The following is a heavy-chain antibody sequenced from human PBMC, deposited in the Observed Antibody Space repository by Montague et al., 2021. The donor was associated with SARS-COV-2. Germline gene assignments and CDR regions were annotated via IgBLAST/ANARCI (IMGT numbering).Heavy chain of an antibody. CDR3: ARMVTIFSLGGYYYYYGMDV. V-gene: IGHV2-70*01. J-gene: IGHJ6*02. Sequence: PALVKPTQTLTLTCTFSGFSLSTSGMCVSWIRQPPGKALEWLALIDWDDDKYYSTSLETRLTISKDTSKNQVVLTMTNMGPVDTATYYCARMVTIFSLGGYYYYYGMDVWGQGTTVTVSS. CDR2: IDWDDDK. CDR1: GFSLSTSGMC. D-gene: IGHD3-9*01.